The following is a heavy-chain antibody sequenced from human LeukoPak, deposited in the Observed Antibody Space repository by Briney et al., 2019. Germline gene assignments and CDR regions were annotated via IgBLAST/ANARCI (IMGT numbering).Heavy chain of an antibody. J-gene: IGHJ3*02. CDR3: ARDSITMIGAFDI. D-gene: IGHD3-22*01. Sequence: GGSLRLSCAASGFTFNDHYMAWVRQSPGKGLEWVSYISGSSSTIYYADSVKGRFTISRNNAKNSLYLQMNSLRAEDTAVYYCARDSITMIGAFDIWGQGTMVTVSS. CDR1: GFTFNDHY. CDR2: ISGSSSTI. V-gene: IGHV3-11*04.